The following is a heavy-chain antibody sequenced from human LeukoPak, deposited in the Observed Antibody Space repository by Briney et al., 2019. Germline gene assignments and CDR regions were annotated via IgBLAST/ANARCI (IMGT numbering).Heavy chain of an antibody. CDR1: GYSISNGYY. CDR2: IYYSGST. J-gene: IGHJ4*02. Sequence: SETLSLTCTVSGYSISNGYYWGWIRQPPGKGLEWIGSIYYSGSTYYNPSLKSRVTISVDTSKNQFSLKLSSVTAADTAVYYCARLSGLDVFGEVLLDYWGQGTLVTVSS. V-gene: IGHV4-38-2*02. D-gene: IGHD3-10*01. CDR3: ARLSGLDVFGEVLLDY.